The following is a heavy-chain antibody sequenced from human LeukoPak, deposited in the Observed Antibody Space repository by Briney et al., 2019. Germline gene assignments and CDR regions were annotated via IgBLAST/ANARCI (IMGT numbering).Heavy chain of an antibody. J-gene: IGHJ6*03. Sequence: ASVKVSCKASGYIFTHYAIHWLRQAPAQRPEWMGGMNAGNGNTKYSQKFQGRITLIRDTSAATAYMELSSLRHDDLAVYYCARGRGTSGTNRDFYYYYYMDVWGKGTTVTVSS. CDR1: GYIFTHYA. CDR3: ARGRGTSGTNRDFYYYYYMDV. CDR2: MNAGNGNT. D-gene: IGHD2-2*01. V-gene: IGHV1-3*01.